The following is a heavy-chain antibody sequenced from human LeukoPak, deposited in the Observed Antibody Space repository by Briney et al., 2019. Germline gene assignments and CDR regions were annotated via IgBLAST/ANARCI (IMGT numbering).Heavy chain of an antibody. CDR1: GGSITNYY. J-gene: IGHJ6*03. CDR2: IYTSGST. V-gene: IGHV4-4*07. Sequence: SETLSLTCTVSGGSITNYYWSWIRQPAGKGLEWIGRIYTSGSTNYNPSLTSRVTMSVGTSKNQFSLKLSSVTAADTAVYYCARDSSSWVYYYYMDVWGKGTTVTVSS. CDR3: ARDSSSWVYYYYMDV. D-gene: IGHD6-13*01.